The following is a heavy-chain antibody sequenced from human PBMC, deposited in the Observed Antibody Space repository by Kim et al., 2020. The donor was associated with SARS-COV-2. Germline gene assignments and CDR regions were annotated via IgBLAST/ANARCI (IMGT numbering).Heavy chain of an antibody. D-gene: IGHD3-10*01. CDR2: INHSGST. V-gene: IGHV4-34*01. CDR3: ARGLIYGSGSYLY. J-gene: IGHJ4*02. Sequence: SETLSLTCAVYGGSFSGYYWSWIRQPPGKGLEWIGEINHSGSTNYNPSLKSRVTISVDTSKNQFSLKLSSVTAADTAVYYCARGLIYGSGSYLYWGQGTLVTVSS. CDR1: GGSFSGYY.